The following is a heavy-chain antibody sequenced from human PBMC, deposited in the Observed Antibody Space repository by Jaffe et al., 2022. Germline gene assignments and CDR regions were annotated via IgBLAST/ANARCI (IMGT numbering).Heavy chain of an antibody. CDR1: GGSITDKNYF. D-gene: IGHD3-10*01. CDR2: IYAWGST. V-gene: IGHV4-61*02. Sequence: QVQLHESGPGLVKPSQTLSLTCTVSGGSITDKNYFWNWIRQPAGKEPEWIGRIYAWGSTDYNPSLKSRITMSLDTSKNHFSLKLSSVTAADTAVYYCARYFDLYGLGSHYPHALDIWGQGTMVTVSS. J-gene: IGHJ3*02. CDR3: ARYFDLYGLGSHYPHALDI.